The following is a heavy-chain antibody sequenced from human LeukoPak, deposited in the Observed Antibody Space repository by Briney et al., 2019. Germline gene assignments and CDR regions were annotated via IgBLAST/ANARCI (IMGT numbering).Heavy chain of an antibody. CDR3: ARVFSGTYLNYHHFDY. CDR1: GFTSSSYS. V-gene: IGHV3-21*01. CDR2: ISSSSSYI. J-gene: IGHJ4*02. D-gene: IGHD1-26*01. Sequence: PGGSLRLSCAASGFTSSSYSMNWVRQAPGKGLEWVSSISSSSSYIYYADSVKGRFTISRDNAKTSLYLQMDSLRAEDTAVYYCARVFSGTYLNYHHFDYWGQGTLVTVSS.